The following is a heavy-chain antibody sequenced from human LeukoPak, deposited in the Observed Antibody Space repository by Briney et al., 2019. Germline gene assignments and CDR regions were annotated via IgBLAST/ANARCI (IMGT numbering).Heavy chain of an antibody. D-gene: IGHD3-10*01. CDR2: IYHSGST. CDR1: GGSISSGGYY. J-gene: IGHJ3*02. Sequence: SETLSLTCTVSGGSISSGGYYWSWIRQPPGKGLEWIGYIYHSGSTYYNPSLKSRVTISVDTSKNQFSLKLSSVTAADTAVYYCAREEWFGEFHDAFDIWGQGTMVTVSS. CDR3: AREEWFGEFHDAFDI. V-gene: IGHV4-30-2*05.